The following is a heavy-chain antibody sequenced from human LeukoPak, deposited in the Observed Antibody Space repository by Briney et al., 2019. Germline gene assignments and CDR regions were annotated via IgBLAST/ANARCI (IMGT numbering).Heavy chain of an antibody. Sequence: PGGSLRLSCAASGFTFSNYAIHWVRQAPGKGLEWVAVITNDGGKKYYADSVKGRFTVSRDNSKNTLYLQMNSLRAEDTAVYYRATDPTLYYYDSSGSYFDYWGXGTPVTVSS. V-gene: IGHV3-30-3*01. CDR3: ATDPTLYYYDSSGSYFDY. CDR1: GFTFSNYA. D-gene: IGHD3-22*01. J-gene: IGHJ4*02. CDR2: ITNDGGKK.